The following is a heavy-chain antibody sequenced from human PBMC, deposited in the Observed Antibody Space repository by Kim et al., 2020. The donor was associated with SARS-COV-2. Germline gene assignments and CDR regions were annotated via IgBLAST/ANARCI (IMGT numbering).Heavy chain of an antibody. Sequence: GGSLRLSCAASGFTFSSYAMHWVRQAPGKGLEWVAVISYDGSNKYYADSVKGRFTISRDNSKNTLYLQMNSLRAEDTAVYYCARVKRAHGYYDSSGYYDYWGQGTLVTVSS. CDR1: GFTFSSYA. D-gene: IGHD3-22*01. V-gene: IGHV3-30*04. J-gene: IGHJ4*02. CDR3: ARVKRAHGYYDSSGYYDY. CDR2: ISYDGSNK.